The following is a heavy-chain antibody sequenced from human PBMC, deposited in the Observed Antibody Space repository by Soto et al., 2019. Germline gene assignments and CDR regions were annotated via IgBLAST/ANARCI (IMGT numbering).Heavy chain of an antibody. J-gene: IGHJ4*02. CDR1: GYTFTTYG. V-gene: IGHV1-18*01. Sequence: ASVKVSCKASGYTFTTYGISWVRQAPGQGLEWMGWISAYNGNTNYAQKLQGRVTMTTDTSTSTAYMELRSLRSDDTAVYYCAREGTPYYYDSSGYYAQDFWGQGTLVTVPQ. CDR3: AREGTPYYYDSSGYYAQDF. CDR2: ISAYNGNT. D-gene: IGHD3-22*01.